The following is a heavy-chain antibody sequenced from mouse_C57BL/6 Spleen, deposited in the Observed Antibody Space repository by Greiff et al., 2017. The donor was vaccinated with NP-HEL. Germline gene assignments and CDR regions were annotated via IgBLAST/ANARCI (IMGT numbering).Heavy chain of an antibody. CDR3: ASLGLTLWYFDV. CDR2: ISSGSSTI. V-gene: IGHV5-17*01. D-gene: IGHD4-1*01. J-gene: IGHJ1*03. CDR1: GFTFSDYG. Sequence: EVQGVESGGGLVKPGGSLKLSCAASGFTFSDYGMHWVRQAPEKGLEWVAYISSGSSTIYFADTVKGRFTISRDDAKNTLFLQMTSLRSEDTAMYYCASLGLTLWYFDVWGTGTTVTVSS.